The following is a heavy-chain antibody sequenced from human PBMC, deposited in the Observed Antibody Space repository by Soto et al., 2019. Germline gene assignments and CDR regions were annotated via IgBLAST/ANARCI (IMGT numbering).Heavy chain of an antibody. D-gene: IGHD6-19*01. Sequence: EVQLLESGGGLVQPGGSLRLSCAASGFTFSSYAMSWVRQAPGKGLEWVSAISGSGGSTYYADSVKARFTISRDNSKNTLYLQMNSLRAEDTAVYYCAKGSSGFDAFDIWGQGTMVTVSS. V-gene: IGHV3-23*01. CDR2: ISGSGGST. CDR3: AKGSSGFDAFDI. CDR1: GFTFSSYA. J-gene: IGHJ3*02.